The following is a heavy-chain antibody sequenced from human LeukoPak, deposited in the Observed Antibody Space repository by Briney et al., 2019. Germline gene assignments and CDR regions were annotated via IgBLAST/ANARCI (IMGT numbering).Heavy chain of an antibody. CDR1: GFTFGDYA. V-gene: IGHV3-49*03. CDR2: IRSKHYGGAI. J-gene: IGHJ6*03. Sequence: GRSLRLSCTTSGFTFGDYAMSWFRQAPGKGLEWVGSIRSKHYGGAIEYAASVKGRFTISRDDSKSTAYLQMNSLKSEDTAVYYCSRDQLGGDPNDYYYYYMDVWGKGTTVTVSS. CDR3: SRDQLGGDPNDYYYYYMDV. D-gene: IGHD4-17*01.